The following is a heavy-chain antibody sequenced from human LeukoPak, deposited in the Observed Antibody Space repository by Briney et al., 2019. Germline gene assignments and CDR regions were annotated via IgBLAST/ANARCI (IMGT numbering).Heavy chain of an antibody. V-gene: IGHV4-59*11. Sequence: SETLSLTCTVSGGSLSSHYWSWIRQPPGKGLEWIGHIYYSGDTNYNPSLKGRVTISIDTSKIHFSLKLSSVTAADTAVYYCARGTFGSGSYFRYWGQGTLVTVSS. CDR2: IYYSGDT. J-gene: IGHJ4*02. D-gene: IGHD3-10*01. CDR1: GGSLSSHY. CDR3: ARGTFGSGSYFRY.